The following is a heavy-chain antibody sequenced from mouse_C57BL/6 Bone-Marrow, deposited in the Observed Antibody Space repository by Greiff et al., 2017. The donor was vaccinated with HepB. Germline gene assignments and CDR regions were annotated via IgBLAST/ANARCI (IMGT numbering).Heavy chain of an antibody. CDR3: ARKDYYGSSYDFDV. D-gene: IGHD1-1*01. CDR1: GFSLTSYV. V-gene: IGHV2-2*01. CDR2: IWSGGST. Sequence: VKLMESGPGLVQPSQSLSITCTVSGFSLTSYVVHWVRQSPGKGLEWLGVIWSGGSTDYNAAFISRLSISKDKSKSQVFFKMNSLQADDTAIYYCARKDYYGSSYDFDVWGTGTTVTVSS. J-gene: IGHJ1*03.